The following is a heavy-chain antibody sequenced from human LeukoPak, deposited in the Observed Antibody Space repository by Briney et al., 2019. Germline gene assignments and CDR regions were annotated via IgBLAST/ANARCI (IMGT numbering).Heavy chain of an antibody. CDR3: AKERGPFDAFDM. J-gene: IGHJ3*02. Sequence: PGTSLRLSCAASGFTFSTYGMHWVRQAPGKGLEWVAVIWADGNNRFYADSVKGRFTFSRDNFKSTLSLQMNSLRAEDTAVYYCAKERGPFDAFDMWGQGTMVTVSS. CDR2: IWADGNNR. V-gene: IGHV3-33*06. CDR1: GFTFSTYG.